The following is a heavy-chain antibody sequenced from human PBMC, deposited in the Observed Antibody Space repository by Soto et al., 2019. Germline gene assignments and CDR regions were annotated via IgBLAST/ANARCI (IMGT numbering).Heavy chain of an antibody. CDR2: IYYSGST. CDR3: ARLAPGIAVAGSLGWFDYYYGMDV. V-gene: IGHV4-39*01. CDR1: GGSISSSSYY. Sequence: SETLSLTCTVSGGSISSSSYYWGWIRQPPGKGLEWIGSIYYSGSTYYNPSLKSRVTISVDTSKNQFPLKLSSVTAADTAVYYCARLAPGIAVAGSLGWFDYYYGMDVWGQGTTVT. D-gene: IGHD6-19*01. J-gene: IGHJ6*02.